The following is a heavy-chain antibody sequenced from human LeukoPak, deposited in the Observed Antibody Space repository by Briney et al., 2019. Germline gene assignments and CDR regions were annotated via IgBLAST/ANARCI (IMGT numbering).Heavy chain of an antibody. CDR3: AKDSGYYGSGSPQGYFDY. CDR1: GFSFRSYG. CDR2: ISYDGSIK. V-gene: IGHV3-30*18. J-gene: IGHJ4*02. D-gene: IGHD3-10*01. Sequence: GRSLRLPCAASGFSFRSYGMHWVRQAPGKGLEWVAVISYDGSIKYYAVSAKGRFTISRDNSKNTLFLQMNGLRAEDTAVYYCAKDSGYYGSGSPQGYFDYWGQGAPVTVSS.